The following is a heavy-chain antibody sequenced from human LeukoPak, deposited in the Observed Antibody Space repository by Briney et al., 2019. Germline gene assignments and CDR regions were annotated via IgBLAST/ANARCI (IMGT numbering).Heavy chain of an antibody. CDR3: ARGGWSGYSYGSEPEKYFDY. J-gene: IGHJ4*02. D-gene: IGHD5-18*01. CDR2: INPNSGGT. CDR1: GYIFTGYY. Sequence: ASVKVSCKASGYIFTGYYMHWVRQAPGQGLEWMGWINPNSGGTNYGQKFQGRVTMTTDTSISTAYMELSRLRSDDTALYYCARGGWSGYSYGSEPEKYFDYWGQGTLVTVSS. V-gene: IGHV1-2*02.